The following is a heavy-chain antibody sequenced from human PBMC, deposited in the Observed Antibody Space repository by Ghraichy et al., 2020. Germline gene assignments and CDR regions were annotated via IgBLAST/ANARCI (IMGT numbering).Heavy chain of an antibody. CDR3: ARDTSSWYLDY. CDR1: GFTFSNFG. CDR2: ISSTSNTI. J-gene: IGHJ4*02. V-gene: IGHV3-48*01. Sequence: GGLRLSCEDSGFTFSNFGMNWVRQAPGKGLEWVSYISSTSNTIYYADSVKGRFTISRDNAKNSLYLQMNSLRAEDTAVYYCARDTSSWYLDYWGQGTLATVSS. D-gene: IGHD6-13*01.